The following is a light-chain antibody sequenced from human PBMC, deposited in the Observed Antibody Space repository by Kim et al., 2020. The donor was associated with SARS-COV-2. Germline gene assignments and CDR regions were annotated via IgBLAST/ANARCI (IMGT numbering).Light chain of an antibody. CDR2: AAS. CDR3: QKCDGAPWT. CDR1: QGISSN. Sequence: ASVGDRVTITCRASQGISSNLAWYQHKPGKVPKLLISAASALQSGVPSRFSGSGSGPDFTLTISSLQPEDVATYFCQKCDGAPWTFGQGTKVEIK. V-gene: IGKV1-27*01. J-gene: IGKJ1*01.